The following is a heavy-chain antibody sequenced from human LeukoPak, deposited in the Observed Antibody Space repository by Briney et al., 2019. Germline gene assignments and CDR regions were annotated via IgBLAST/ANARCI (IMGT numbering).Heavy chain of an antibody. CDR3: ARDIGSGSYYGYFQH. J-gene: IGHJ1*01. Sequence: GGSLRLSCAASGFTFSSYAMHWVRQAPGKGLEWVAVISYDGSNKYYADSVKGRFTISRDNSKNTLYLQMNSLRAEDTAVYYCARDIGSGSYYGYFQHWGQGTVVTVSS. CDR1: GFTFSSYA. CDR2: ISYDGSNK. D-gene: IGHD1-26*01. V-gene: IGHV3-30*04.